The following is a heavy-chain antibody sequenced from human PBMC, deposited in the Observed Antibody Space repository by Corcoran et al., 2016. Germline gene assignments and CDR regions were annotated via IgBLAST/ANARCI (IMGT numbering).Heavy chain of an antibody. V-gene: IGHV4-39*07. D-gene: IGHD2-2*01. CDR3: ARDSTDIFDY. CDR2: IYYSGST. CDR1: GGSISSSSYY. Sequence: QLQLQESGPGLVKPSETLSLTCTVSGGSISSSSYYWGWIRKPPGKGLEWIGSIYYSGSTYYNPSLKSRVTISVDTSKNQFSLKLSSVPAADTAVYYCARDSTDIFDYWGQGTLVTVSS. J-gene: IGHJ4*02.